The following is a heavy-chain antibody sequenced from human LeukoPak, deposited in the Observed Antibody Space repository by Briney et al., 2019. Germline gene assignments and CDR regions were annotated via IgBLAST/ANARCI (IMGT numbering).Heavy chain of an antibody. CDR1: GGTFSSYW. J-gene: IGHJ4*02. Sequence: QPGGTLSLSCAASGGTFSSYWMHWVRRAPGEGLVLVSHINNDGSSTSYADPVTGRFPLSRDNAKHTLYLQMTSLRTEDTAVYYCACYGIAPPYWGQGTLVTVSS. D-gene: IGHD2-15*01. CDR2: INNDGSST. V-gene: IGHV3-74*01. CDR3: ACYGIAPPY.